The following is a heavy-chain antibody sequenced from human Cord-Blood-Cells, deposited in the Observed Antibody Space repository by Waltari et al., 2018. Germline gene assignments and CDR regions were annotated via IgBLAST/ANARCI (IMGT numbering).Heavy chain of an antibody. CDR3: ARAPPVGDSWYYFQH. CDR1: GFTFSSYS. J-gene: IGHJ1*01. V-gene: IGHV3-48*02. CDR2: ISSSSSTI. Sequence: EVQLVESGGGLVQPGGSLRLSCAASGFTFSSYSMNWVRQAPGKGLEWVSYISSSSSTIYYADSVKGRFTISRDNAKNSLYLQMNSLRDEDTAVYYCARAPPVGDSWYYFQHWGQGTLVTVSS. D-gene: IGHD6-13*01.